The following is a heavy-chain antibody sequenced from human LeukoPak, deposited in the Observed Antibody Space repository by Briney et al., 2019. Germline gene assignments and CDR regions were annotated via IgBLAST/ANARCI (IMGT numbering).Heavy chain of an antibody. CDR2: IYYSGST. J-gene: IGHJ4*02. Sequence: SETLSLTCTVSGGSISSSSYYWGWIRQPPGKGLEWIGSIYYSGSTYYNPSLKSRVTISVDTSKNQFSPKLSSVTAADTAVYYCASAEYYYDSSGKIFDYWGQGTLVTVSS. V-gene: IGHV4-39*07. CDR1: GGSISSSSYY. D-gene: IGHD3-22*01. CDR3: ASAEYYYDSSGKIFDY.